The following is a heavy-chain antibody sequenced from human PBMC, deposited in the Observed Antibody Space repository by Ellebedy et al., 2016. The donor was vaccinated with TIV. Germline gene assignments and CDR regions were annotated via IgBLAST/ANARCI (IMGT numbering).Heavy chain of an antibody. CDR3: ARVMVGVATFDY. Sequence: GESLKISCAASGFIISGDWMSWVRQAPGKGLEWVAKIKPDGSDKWYVDSVKGRLTISRDSAKNSLYLQMNSLRAEDTAVYYCARVMVGVATFDYWGQGTLVTVSS. V-gene: IGHV3-7*01. D-gene: IGHD2-15*01. J-gene: IGHJ4*02. CDR1: GFIISGDW. CDR2: IKPDGSDK.